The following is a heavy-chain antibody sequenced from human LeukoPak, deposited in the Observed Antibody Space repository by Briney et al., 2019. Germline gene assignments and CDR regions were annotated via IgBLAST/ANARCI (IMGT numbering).Heavy chain of an antibody. CDR2: ISYDGSNK. CDR3: ARDFMGRLDY. Sequence: GRSLRLSCAASGFTFSSYAMHWVRQAPGKGLEWVAVISYDGSNKYYADSVKGRSTISRDNPKNTLYLQMNSLRAEDTAVYYCARDFMGRLDYWGQGTLVTVSS. V-gene: IGHV3-30-3*01. D-gene: IGHD3-10*01. J-gene: IGHJ4*02. CDR1: GFTFSSYA.